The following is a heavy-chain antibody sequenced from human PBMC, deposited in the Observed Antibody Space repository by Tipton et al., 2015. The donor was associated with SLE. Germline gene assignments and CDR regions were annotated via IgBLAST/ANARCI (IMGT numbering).Heavy chain of an antibody. V-gene: IGHV4-38-2*02. Sequence: TLSLTCSVSDDSIRDYYWVWIRQPPGKGLEWVGSIYDNGNTYYNPSLKSRVTISVDTSKNQFSLKLSSVTAADTAVYYCARGLGIAAAGALGYWGQGTLVTVSS. D-gene: IGHD6-13*01. CDR1: DDSIRDYY. J-gene: IGHJ4*02. CDR3: ARGLGIAAAGALGY. CDR2: IYDNGNT.